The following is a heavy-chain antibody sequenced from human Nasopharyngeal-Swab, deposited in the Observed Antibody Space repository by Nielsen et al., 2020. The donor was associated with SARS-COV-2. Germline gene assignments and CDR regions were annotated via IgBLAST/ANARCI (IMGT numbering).Heavy chain of an antibody. D-gene: IGHD3-3*01. CDR2: IYYSGKT. J-gene: IGHJ5*02. V-gene: IGHV4-39*07. CDR3: ARNVIFGERSRFDP. CDR1: GGSISRSSTYY. Sequence: SETLSLTCNVSGGSISRSSTYYWGWIRQSPGKELEWIGSIYYSGKTYYNPSLNSRITITVDTSKNQFSLMVSSVTAADTAVYYCARNVIFGERSRFDPWGQGTLVTVSS.